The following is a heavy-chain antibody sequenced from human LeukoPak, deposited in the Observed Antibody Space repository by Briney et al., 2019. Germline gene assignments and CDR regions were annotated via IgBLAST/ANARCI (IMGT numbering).Heavy chain of an antibody. V-gene: IGHV3-23*01. CDR2: TSDRGDYT. D-gene: IGHD1-26*01. J-gene: IGHJ4*02. CDR3: AKKAQYNGNYPLDY. CDR1: GFTFTSYS. Sequence: GGSLRLSCAASGFTFTSYSMSWVRQAPGKGLEWVSGTSDRGDYTYYADSVKGRFTISRDNSKNTLYLQMYSLRAEDTALYFCAKKAQYNGNYPLDYWGQGTLVTVSS.